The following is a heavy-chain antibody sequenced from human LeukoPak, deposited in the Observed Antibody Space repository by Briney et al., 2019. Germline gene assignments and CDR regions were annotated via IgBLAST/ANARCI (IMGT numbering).Heavy chain of an antibody. Sequence: GGSLRLSCAASGFTFSTYDMNWVRQATGKGLEWVSTIGTAGDTYYPGSVKGRFTISRENAKNSLYLQMNSLRAGDTAVYYCARSIGDYESEVFDIWGQGTMVTVSS. D-gene: IGHD4-17*01. J-gene: IGHJ3*02. CDR2: IGTAGDT. V-gene: IGHV3-13*01. CDR1: GFTFSTYD. CDR3: ARSIGDYESEVFDI.